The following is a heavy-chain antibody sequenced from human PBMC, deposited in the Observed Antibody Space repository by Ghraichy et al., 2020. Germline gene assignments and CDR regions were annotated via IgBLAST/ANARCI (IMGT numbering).Heavy chain of an antibody. CDR2: INHSGST. V-gene: IGHV4-34*01. CDR3: ARGHGYCSGGSYYLTDFDY. Sequence: ESLNISCAVYGGSFSGYYWSWIRQPPGKGLEWIGEINHSGSTNYNPSLKSRVTISVDTSKNQFSLKLSSVTAADTAVYYCARGHGYCSGGSYYLTDFDYWGQGTLVTVSS. D-gene: IGHD2-15*01. J-gene: IGHJ4*02. CDR1: GGSFSGYY.